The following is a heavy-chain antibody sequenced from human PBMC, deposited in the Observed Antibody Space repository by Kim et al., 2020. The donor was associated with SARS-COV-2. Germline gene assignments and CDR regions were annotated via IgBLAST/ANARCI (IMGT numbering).Heavy chain of an antibody. D-gene: IGHD1-26*01. J-gene: IGHJ4*02. CDR1: GFTFSSYW. V-gene: IGHV3-7*01. CDR2: MNQDGSQK. Sequence: GGSLRLSCAASGFTFSSYWMSWVRQAPGKGLEWVAHMNQDGSQKNYMGSVGGRFTISRDNAKNSLYLQMSSLRAEDTAVYYCARDKLVGDSHLDSWGQGTLVTVSS. CDR3: ARDKLVGDSHLDS.